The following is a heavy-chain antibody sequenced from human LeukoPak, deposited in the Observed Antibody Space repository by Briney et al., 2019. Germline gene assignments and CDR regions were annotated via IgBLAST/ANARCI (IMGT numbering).Heavy chain of an antibody. J-gene: IGHJ4*02. D-gene: IGHD6-19*01. V-gene: IGHV1-18*04. Sequence: GASVKVSFKASGYTFTSHGITCVRQAPGQGLDGMGWISTYNGNANYAQKLHGRVTMTTDTSTSTAYMELRRLRSADTAVFYCARAARSVWHTGEFAYWGQAILPTVSS. CDR2: ISTYNGNA. CDR3: ARAARSVWHTGEFAY. CDR1: GYTFTSHG.